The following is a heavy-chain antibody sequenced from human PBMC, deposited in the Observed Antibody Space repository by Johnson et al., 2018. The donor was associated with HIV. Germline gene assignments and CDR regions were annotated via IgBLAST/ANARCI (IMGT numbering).Heavy chain of an antibody. CDR1: GFTFDDYG. J-gene: IGHJ3*01. D-gene: IGHD6-13*01. CDR3: AKDEAQTLASAGRDAFDF. V-gene: IGHV3-20*04. Sequence: VQLVESGGGVVRPGGSLRLSCAASGFTFDDYGMSWVRQAPGKGLEWVSGINWNGGSTGYADSVKGRFTISRDNAKNSLYLQMNSLRAEDTALYYCAKDEAQTLASAGRDAFDFWGQGTAVTV. CDR2: INWNGGST.